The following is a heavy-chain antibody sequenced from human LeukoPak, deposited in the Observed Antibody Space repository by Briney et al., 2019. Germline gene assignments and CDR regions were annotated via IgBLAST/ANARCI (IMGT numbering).Heavy chain of an antibody. V-gene: IGHV3-30*02. J-gene: IGHJ4*02. CDR1: GFTFSSYG. D-gene: IGHD6-6*01. CDR3: AKEKNSYSSSSGQGY. CDR2: IRYDGSNK. Sequence: GGSLRLSCAASGFTFSSYGMHWVRQAPGKGLEWMAFIRYDGSNKYYADSVKGRLTISRDNSKNTQYLQMTSLRGDDTAVYYCAKEKNSYSSSSGQGYWGQGTLVTVSS.